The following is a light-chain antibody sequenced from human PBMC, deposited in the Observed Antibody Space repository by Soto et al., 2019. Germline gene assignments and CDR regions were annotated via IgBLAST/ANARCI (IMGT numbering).Light chain of an antibody. CDR2: HAS. Sequence: DIQMTQSPSTLSASVGDRVTITCRASQSISTYLAWYQQKPGKAPKLLIYHASNLESGVLSRFSGSGSGTEFTLTISSLQPDDFATYYCQQYNRYSYTFGQGTKLEIK. CDR3: QQYNRYSYT. J-gene: IGKJ2*01. V-gene: IGKV1-5*01. CDR1: QSISTY.